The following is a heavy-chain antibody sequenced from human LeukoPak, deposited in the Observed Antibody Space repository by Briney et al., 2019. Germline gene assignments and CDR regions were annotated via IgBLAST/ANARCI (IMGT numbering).Heavy chain of an antibody. CDR1: GFTFSSYE. V-gene: IGHV3-48*03. CDR3: AREANIVVVPAAPYYYYGMDV. J-gene: IGHJ6*02. D-gene: IGHD2-2*01. Sequence: GGSLRLCCAASGFTFSSYEMNWVRQAPGKGLEWVSYISSSGSTIYYADSVKGRFTISRDNAKNSLYLQMNSLRAEDTAVYYCAREANIVVVPAAPYYYYGMDVWGQGTTVTVSS. CDR2: ISSSGSTI.